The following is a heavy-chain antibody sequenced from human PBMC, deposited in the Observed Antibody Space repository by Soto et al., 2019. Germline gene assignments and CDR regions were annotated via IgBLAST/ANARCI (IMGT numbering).Heavy chain of an antibody. D-gene: IGHD6-19*01. V-gene: IGHV1-58*01. CDR3: AAVKGPLTTYSSRCNLDY. CDR1: GFTFTSSA. Sequence: ASVKVSCKASGFTFTSSAVQWVRQARGQRLEWIGWIVVGSGNTNYAQKFQERVTITRDMSTSTAYMELSSLRSEDTAVYYCAAVKGPLTTYSSRCNLDYWGQGTLVTVSS. J-gene: IGHJ4*01. CDR2: IVVGSGNT.